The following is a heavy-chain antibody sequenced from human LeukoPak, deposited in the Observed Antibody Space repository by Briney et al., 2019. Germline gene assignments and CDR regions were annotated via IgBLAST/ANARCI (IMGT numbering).Heavy chain of an antibody. V-gene: IGHV3-13*01. Sequence: AGGSLRLSCAASVFTFTSYEMHWVRQATGKGLGWVSDIGTAGDTYYPGSMKGRFTISRENAKSSLYLQMKSLRAGDTAVYYCARERAYYDILTGYSCYYGMDVWGQGTTVTVSS. CDR2: IGTAGDT. CDR3: ARERAYYDILTGYSCYYGMDV. CDR1: VFTFTSYE. J-gene: IGHJ6*02. D-gene: IGHD3-9*01.